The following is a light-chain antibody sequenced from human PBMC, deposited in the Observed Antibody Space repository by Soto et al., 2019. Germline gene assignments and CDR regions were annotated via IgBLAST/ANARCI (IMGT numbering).Light chain of an antibody. Sequence: DIQMTRSPSTLSASVGDRVTITCRASQSISSWLAWYQQKPGKAPKLLIYDASSLESGVPSRFSGSGSGTEFTLTISSLQPDDFATYYCQQYNSYPYTVGQGTKLEIK. V-gene: IGKV1-5*01. CDR3: QQYNSYPYT. J-gene: IGKJ2*01. CDR2: DAS. CDR1: QSISSW.